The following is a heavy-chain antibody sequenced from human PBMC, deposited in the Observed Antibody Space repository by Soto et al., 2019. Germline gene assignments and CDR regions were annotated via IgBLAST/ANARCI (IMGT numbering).Heavy chain of an antibody. CDR1: GFTFNAYW. J-gene: IGHJ4*02. V-gene: IGHV3-74*01. CDR3: VRGSNGWKGIDY. D-gene: IGHD6-19*01. CDR2: SNGDGAAI. Sequence: GSLRLSCATSGFTFNAYWMYWIRQAPGKGLDWVSRSNGDGAAINYADSVQGRFTISRDNPRNTVYLQMNSLRVEDTAVYYCVRGSNGWKGIDYWGQGT.